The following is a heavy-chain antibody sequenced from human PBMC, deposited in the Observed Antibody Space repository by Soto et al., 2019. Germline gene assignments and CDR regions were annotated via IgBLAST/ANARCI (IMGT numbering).Heavy chain of an antibody. Sequence: SVKVSCKASGFTFTSSAVQWLRQARGQRLEWIGWIVVGSGNANYAQKFQERVTITRDMSTSTAYRDLSSLRSEDTAVYFCAAEEGATHPTPWLWGQGTLVTVSS. J-gene: IGHJ4*02. V-gene: IGHV1-58*01. CDR3: AAEEGATHPTPWL. D-gene: IGHD1-26*01. CDR2: IVVGSGNA. CDR1: GFTFTSSA.